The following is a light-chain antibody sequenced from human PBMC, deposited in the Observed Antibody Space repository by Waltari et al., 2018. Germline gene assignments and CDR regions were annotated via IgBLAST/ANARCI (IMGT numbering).Light chain of an antibody. Sequence: HSALTQPASVSGSPGQSISISCAGSSSDIGAYDLVSWYQKYPGKAPKLIIYEVKNRPSDISPRFSASKSGDTASLSISGLQAEDEAEYYGASYVNSLALVFGGGTKVSVL. CDR3: ASYVNSLALV. V-gene: IGLV2-14*01. CDR2: EVK. J-gene: IGLJ2*01. CDR1: SSDIGAYDL.